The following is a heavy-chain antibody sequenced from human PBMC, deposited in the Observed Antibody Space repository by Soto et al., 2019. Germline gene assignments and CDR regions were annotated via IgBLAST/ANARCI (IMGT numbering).Heavy chain of an antibody. V-gene: IGHV4-59*01. Sequence: QVQLQESGPGLVKPSETLSLTCAVSGDSISSYYCMWIRQPPGKGLESIGYLYYGRSANYNPSLQSRFTLSVDTSTNQCSLTLSSMTAADTAVYYCALRCMAVVPEYWGQGTLVTVSS. J-gene: IGHJ4*02. D-gene: IGHD3-22*01. CDR1: GDSISSYY. CDR2: LYYGRSA. CDR3: ALRCMAVVPEY.